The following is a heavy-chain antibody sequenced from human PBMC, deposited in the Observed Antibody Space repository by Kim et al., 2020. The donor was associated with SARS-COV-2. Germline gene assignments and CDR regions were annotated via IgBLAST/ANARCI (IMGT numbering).Heavy chain of an antibody. CDR3: ARDATDYGDYWSGYYYGMDV. D-gene: IGHD4-17*01. J-gene: IGHJ6*02. CDR1: GFTVSSNY. V-gene: IGHV3-66*01. Sequence: GGSLRLSCAASGFTVSSNYMSWVRQAPGKGLEWVSVIYSGGSTYYADSVKGRFTISRDNSKNTLYLQMNSLRAEDTAVYYCARDATDYGDYWSGYYYGMDVRGQGTTVTVSS. CDR2: IYSGGST.